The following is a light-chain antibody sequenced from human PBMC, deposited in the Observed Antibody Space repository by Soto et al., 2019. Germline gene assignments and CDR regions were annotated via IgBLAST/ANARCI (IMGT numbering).Light chain of an antibody. J-gene: IGLJ2*01. Sequence: QSVLTQPPSASGTPGQRVTISCSGSSSNIGSNTVYWYQQLPGTAPKLLIYSNNQRPSGVPDRFSGSKSGTSASLAISGLLSEDEADYYCAAWDDSPNGVVFGGGTKVTAL. CDR2: SNN. CDR1: SSNIGSNT. V-gene: IGLV1-44*01. CDR3: AAWDDSPNGVV.